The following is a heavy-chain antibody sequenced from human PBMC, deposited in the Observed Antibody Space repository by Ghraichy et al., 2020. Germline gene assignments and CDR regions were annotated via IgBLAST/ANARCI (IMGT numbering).Heavy chain of an antibody. J-gene: IGHJ6*02. Sequence: SQTLSLTCAVSGGSIDWDSYSWTWIRQPPGQGLEWIGYIFQSRTTHSNPSLRSRITMSVDKTKNVFFLNLTSVTAADTAVYYCARVGTGRTYYGMDVWGQGTTVTVSS. CDR1: GGSIDWDSYS. CDR3: ARVGTGRTYYGMDV. V-gene: IGHV4-30-2*01. D-gene: IGHD3-10*01. CDR2: IFQSRTT.